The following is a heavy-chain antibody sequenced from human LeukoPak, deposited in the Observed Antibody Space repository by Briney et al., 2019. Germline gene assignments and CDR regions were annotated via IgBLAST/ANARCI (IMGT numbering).Heavy chain of an antibody. CDR1: GYTFTSYD. V-gene: IGHV1-8*03. J-gene: IGHJ3*02. D-gene: IGHD2-21*01. Sequence: ASVKVSCKASGYTFTSYDINWVRQATGQGLEWMGWMNPNSGNTGYAQKFQGRVTITRNTSISTAYMELSSLRSEDTAVYYCAADHLYSDAFDIWGQGTMVTVSS. CDR3: AADHLYSDAFDI. CDR2: MNPNSGNT.